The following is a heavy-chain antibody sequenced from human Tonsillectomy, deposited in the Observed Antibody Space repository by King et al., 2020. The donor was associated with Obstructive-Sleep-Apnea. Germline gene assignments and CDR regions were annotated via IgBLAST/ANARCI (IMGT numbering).Heavy chain of an antibody. D-gene: IGHD4-11*01. V-gene: IGHV3-48*04. Sequence: VQLVETGGGLVQPGGSLRLSCVASGFTFSTYSMNWVRQAPGKGLEWVSYISSSSSAMFYADSVKGRFTISRDNAKNSLYLQMNSLRVEDTAMYYCARKEETYTNWFDPWGQGTLVTVSS. CDR2: ISSSSSAM. J-gene: IGHJ5*02. CDR3: ARKEETYTNWFDP. CDR1: GFTFSTYS.